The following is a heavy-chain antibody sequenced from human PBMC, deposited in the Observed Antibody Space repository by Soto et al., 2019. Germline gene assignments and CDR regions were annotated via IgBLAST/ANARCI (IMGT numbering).Heavy chain of an antibody. D-gene: IGHD3-22*01. CDR3: AKDRPRYDSSGYLDY. CDR2: ISYDGSNK. Sequence: QVQLVESGGGVVQPGRSLRLSCAASGFTFSSYGMHWVRQAPGKGLEWVAVISYDGSNKYYADSVKGRFTISRDNSKNTLYLQMNSLRAEDTAVYYCAKDRPRYDSSGYLDYWVQGTLVTVSS. J-gene: IGHJ4*02. CDR1: GFTFSSYG. V-gene: IGHV3-30*18.